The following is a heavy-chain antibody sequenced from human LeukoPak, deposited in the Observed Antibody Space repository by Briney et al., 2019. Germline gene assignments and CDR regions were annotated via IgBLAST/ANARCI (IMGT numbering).Heavy chain of an antibody. CDR1: GGSFSGYY. Sequence: PSETLSLTCAVYGGSFSGYYWSWIRQPPGKGLEWIGEINHSGSTNYNPSLKSRVTISVDTSKNQFSLKLSSVTAADTAVYYCARGHWVGATSDYWGRGTLVTVSS. CDR2: INHSGST. J-gene: IGHJ4*02. D-gene: IGHD1-26*01. CDR3: ARGHWVGATSDY. V-gene: IGHV4-34*01.